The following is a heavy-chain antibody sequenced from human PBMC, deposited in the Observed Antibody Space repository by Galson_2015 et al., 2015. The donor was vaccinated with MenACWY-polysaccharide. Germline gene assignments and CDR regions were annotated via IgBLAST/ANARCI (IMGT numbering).Heavy chain of an antibody. Sequence: SLRLSCAASGFTFSNYFMTWVRQAPGKGLEWVSTVTSSGDATYYADSVKGRFTISRDNSRSTLYLQMNSLRAEDTAVYYCSRYCSGIRCYSGLDYWGQGTLVTVSS. V-gene: IGHV3-23*01. CDR2: VTSSGDAT. CDR3: SRYCSGIRCYSGLDY. D-gene: IGHD2-15*01. J-gene: IGHJ4*02. CDR1: GFTFSNYF.